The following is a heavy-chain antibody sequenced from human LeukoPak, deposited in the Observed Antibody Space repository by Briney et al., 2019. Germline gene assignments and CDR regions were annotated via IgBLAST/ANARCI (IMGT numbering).Heavy chain of an antibody. Sequence: GASVKVSCKASGYTFTGYYMHWVRQAPGQGLEWMGWINPNSGGTNYGQKFQGRVTMTRDTSISTAYMELSRLRSDDTAVYYCARKLGYCSSTSCAAHDYWGQGTLVTVSS. CDR1: GYTFTGYY. D-gene: IGHD2-2*03. V-gene: IGHV1-2*02. CDR3: ARKLGYCSSTSCAAHDY. CDR2: INPNSGGT. J-gene: IGHJ4*02.